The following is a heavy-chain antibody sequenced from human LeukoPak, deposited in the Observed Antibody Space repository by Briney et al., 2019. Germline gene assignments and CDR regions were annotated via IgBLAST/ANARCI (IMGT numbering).Heavy chain of an antibody. D-gene: IGHD6-13*01. Sequence: ASVKVSCKASGYTFTSYAMHWVRQAPGQRLEWMGWINAGNGNTKYSQKFQGRVTITRDTSASTAYMELRSLRSDDTAVYYCAREDPTAAPKDYWGQGTLVTVSS. CDR2: INAGNGNT. V-gene: IGHV1-3*01. CDR3: AREDPTAAPKDY. CDR1: GYTFTSYA. J-gene: IGHJ4*02.